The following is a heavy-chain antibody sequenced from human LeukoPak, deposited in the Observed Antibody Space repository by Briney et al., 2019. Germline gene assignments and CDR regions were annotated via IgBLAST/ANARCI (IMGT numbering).Heavy chain of an antibody. CDR1: GGSISSSSYY. Sequence: SETLSLTCTVSGGSISSSSYYWGWIRQPPGKGLEWIGSIYYSGSTYYNPSLKSRVTISVDTSKNQFSLKLSSVTAADTAVYYCARDLYGSRDYWGQGTLVTVSS. J-gene: IGHJ4*02. D-gene: IGHD3-10*01. CDR2: IYYSGST. V-gene: IGHV4-39*07. CDR3: ARDLYGSRDY.